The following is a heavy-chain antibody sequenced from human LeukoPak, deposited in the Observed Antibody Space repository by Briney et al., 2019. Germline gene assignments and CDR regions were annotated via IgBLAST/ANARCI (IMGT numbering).Heavy chain of an antibody. CDR2: ISAYNGNT. CDR1: GYTFTSYG. Sequence: ASVKVSCKASGYTFTSYGISWVRQAPGQGLEWMGWISAYNGNTNYAQKLQGRVTMTTDTSTSTAYMELRSLRSDDTAVYYCARRIAAAGTWYYYYYGMDVWGQGTTVTVSS. CDR3: ARRIAAAGTWYYYYYGMDV. V-gene: IGHV1-18*01. D-gene: IGHD6-13*01. J-gene: IGHJ6*02.